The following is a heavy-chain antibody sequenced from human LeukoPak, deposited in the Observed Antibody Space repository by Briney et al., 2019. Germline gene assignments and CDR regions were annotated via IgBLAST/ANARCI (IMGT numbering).Heavy chain of an antibody. D-gene: IGHD3-22*01. CDR1: RFTFSSYS. CDR2: ISSSSSTI. V-gene: IGHV3-48*01. CDR3: ARDGIVVVISRFDY. J-gene: IGHJ4*02. Sequence: TGGSLRLSCAASRFTFSSYSMNWVRQAPGKGLEWVSYISSSSSTIYYADSVKGRFTISRDNAKNSLYLQMNSLRAEDTAVYYCARDGIVVVISRFDYWGQGTLVAVSS.